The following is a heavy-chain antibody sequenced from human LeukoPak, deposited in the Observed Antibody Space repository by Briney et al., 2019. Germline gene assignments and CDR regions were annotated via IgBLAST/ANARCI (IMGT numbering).Heavy chain of an antibody. CDR1: GFTVSSNY. V-gene: IGHV3-53*01. Sequence: PGGSLRLSCAVSGFTVSSNYMSWVRQAPGKELEWVSVIYSGGSTHYADSVKGRFTISRDNAKNSLYLQMNSLRAEDTAVYYCARVRWELLMRTFDIWGQGTMVTVSS. CDR2: IYSGGST. J-gene: IGHJ3*02. CDR3: ARVRWELLMRTFDI. D-gene: IGHD1-26*01.